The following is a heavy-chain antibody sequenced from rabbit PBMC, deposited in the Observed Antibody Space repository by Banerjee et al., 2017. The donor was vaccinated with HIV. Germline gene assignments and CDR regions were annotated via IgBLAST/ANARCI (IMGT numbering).Heavy chain of an antibody. CDR1: GFTLSNSYW. J-gene: IGHJ3*01. D-gene: IGHD1-1*01. CDR3: ARSMTYSSDSGCSL. CDR2: IYTGSGDT. V-gene: IGHV1S45*01. Sequence: QEQLVESGGGLVQPEGSLTLTCKASGFTLSNSYWICWVRQAPGKGLEWIGCIYTGSGDTYYATWAKGRFTISKTSSTTVTLQLNSLTAADTATYFCARSMTYSSDSGCSLWGQGTLVTVS.